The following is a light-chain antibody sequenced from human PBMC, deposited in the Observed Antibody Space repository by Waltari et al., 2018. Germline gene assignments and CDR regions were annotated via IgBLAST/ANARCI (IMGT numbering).Light chain of an antibody. CDR3: ETWDDSLNGYV. CDR2: SNN. Sequence: QSVLTQPPSASGTPGQRVTIACSGSSSSIGSNAGNWYRQLPGAAPKLLIWSNNQRPSGVPDRFSGSKSGTSASLAISGLQSEDEADFYCETWDDSLNGYVFGTGTKVTVL. CDR1: SSSIGSNA. V-gene: IGLV1-44*01. J-gene: IGLJ1*01.